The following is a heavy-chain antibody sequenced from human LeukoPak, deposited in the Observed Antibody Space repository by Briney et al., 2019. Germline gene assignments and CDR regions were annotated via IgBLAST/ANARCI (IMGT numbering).Heavy chain of an antibody. V-gene: IGHV3-48*01. Sequence: GGSLRLSCAASGFTLNTHSMNWVRQAPGKGREWISYISSSSHNKYYADSVEGRFTISRDNAKNSLYLQMNSLRAEDTAVYYCARDWDREGYTVDYWGQGTLVTVSS. CDR2: ISSSSHNK. J-gene: IGHJ4*02. CDR3: ARDWDREGYTVDY. CDR1: GFTLNTHS. D-gene: IGHD5-24*01.